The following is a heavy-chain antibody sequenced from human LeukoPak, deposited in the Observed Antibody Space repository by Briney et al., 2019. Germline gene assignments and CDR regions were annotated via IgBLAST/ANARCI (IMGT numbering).Heavy chain of an antibody. CDR3: ARRASRSIVVVPAAIRFDY. CDR2: IYYSGST. V-gene: IGHV4-39*01. J-gene: IGHJ4*02. D-gene: IGHD2-2*01. CDR1: GDSISSSSSY. Sequence: SETLSLTCTVSGDSISSSSSYWGWIRQPPGKGLEWIGSIYYSGSTYYNTSLKSRVTISVDTSKNQFSLKLNSVTAADTAVYYCARRASRSIVVVPAAIRFDYWGQGTLVTVSS.